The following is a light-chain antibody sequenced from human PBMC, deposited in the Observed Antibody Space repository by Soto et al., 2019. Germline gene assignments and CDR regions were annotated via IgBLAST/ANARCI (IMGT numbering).Light chain of an antibody. V-gene: IGLV2-14*01. Sequence: QSALTQPASVSGSPGQSITISCTGTSSDVGGYNYVSWYQQHPGKAPKLMFYDVSNRPSGVSNRFSGSKSGNTASLTISGLQAEDEADYYCSSYTSSSTPVFGGGTKLTV. CDR2: DVS. J-gene: IGLJ2*01. CDR3: SSYTSSSTPV. CDR1: SSDVGGYNY.